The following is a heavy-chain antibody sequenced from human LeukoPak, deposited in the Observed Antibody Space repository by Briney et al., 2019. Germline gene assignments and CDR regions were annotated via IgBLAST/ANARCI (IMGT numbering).Heavy chain of an antibody. CDR1: GDFISSGNHY. V-gene: IGHV4-31*03. Sequence: SDTLSLTCTVSGDFISSGNHYWSWIRQHPGMGLEWIGNIYDSGNTSYNPSLNSRITMSVYTSKHQFALKRSSVTAADTAVYYCATEPSRSSSFDYWGQGPLVTVSS. CDR2: IYDSGNT. J-gene: IGHJ4*02. D-gene: IGHD3-10*01. CDR3: ATEPSRSSSFDY.